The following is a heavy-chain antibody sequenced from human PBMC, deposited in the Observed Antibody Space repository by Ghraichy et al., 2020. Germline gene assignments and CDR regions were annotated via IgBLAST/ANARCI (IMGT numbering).Heavy chain of an antibody. D-gene: IGHD3-22*01. CDR1: GDSVSSNSAA. CDR3: ARAFDSIGYYYNWFDP. CDR2: TYYRSKWYN. J-gene: IGHJ5*02. V-gene: IGHV6-1*01. Sequence: SQTLSLTCAISGDSVSSNSAAWNWIRQSPSRGLEWLGRTYYRSKWYNDYAVSVKSRITINPDTSKNQFSLQLNSVTPEDTAVYYCARAFDSIGYYYNWFDPWGQGTLVTVSS.